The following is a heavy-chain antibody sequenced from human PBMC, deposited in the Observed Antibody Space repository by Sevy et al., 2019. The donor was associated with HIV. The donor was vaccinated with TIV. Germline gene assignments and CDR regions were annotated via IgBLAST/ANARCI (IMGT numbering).Heavy chain of an antibody. CDR3: ATPTPFQH. CDR1: GFTFSSYG. J-gene: IGHJ1*01. V-gene: IGHV3-30*03. CDR2: ISYDGSNK. Sequence: GESLKISCAASGFTFSSYGMHWVRQAPGKGLEWVAVISYDGSNKYYADSVKGRFTISRDNSKNTLYLQMNSLRAEDTAVYYCATPTPFQHWGQGTLVTVSS.